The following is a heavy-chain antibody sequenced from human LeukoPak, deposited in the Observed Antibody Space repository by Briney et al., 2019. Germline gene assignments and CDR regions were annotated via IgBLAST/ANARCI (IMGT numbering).Heavy chain of an antibody. V-gene: IGHV3-21*01. CDR1: EFTFSSYS. D-gene: IGHD1-7*01. CDR3: ARGGTNTRYFDY. Sequence: GGSLRLSCAASEFTFSSYSMNWVRQAPGKGLEWVSSISYNSGSIFYADSEKGRFTISRDNAKNSLFLQMSSLRAEDTAAYYCARGGTNTRYFDYWGQGTLVTVSS. CDR2: ISYNSGSI. J-gene: IGHJ4*02.